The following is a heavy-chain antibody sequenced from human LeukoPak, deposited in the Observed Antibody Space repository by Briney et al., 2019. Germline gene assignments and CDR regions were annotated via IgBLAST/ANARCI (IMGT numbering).Heavy chain of an antibody. CDR3: AREGYGDYGLDY. CDR1: EDIVSSNGTA. J-gene: IGHJ4*02. D-gene: IGHD4-17*01. CDR2: TYYRSKWYN. V-gene: IGHV6-1*01. Sequence: SQILSLTCTISEDIVSSNGTAWNWIRQSPSRGLDWLGRTYYRSKWYNDYAVSVKSRITINPDTSKNQFSLQLNSVTPEDTAVYYCAREGYGDYGLDYWGQGTLVTVSS.